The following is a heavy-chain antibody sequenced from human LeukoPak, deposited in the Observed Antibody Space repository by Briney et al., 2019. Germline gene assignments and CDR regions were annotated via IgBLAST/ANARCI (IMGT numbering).Heavy chain of an antibody. D-gene: IGHD1-7*01. CDR2: IKSKTDGGTT. Sequence: GGSLRLSCAASRFTFSNALMRWVRQAPGKGLEWVGRIKSKTDGGTTDYAAPVKGRFTISRDDSKNTLYLQMNSLKTKDTAVYYCTTDRRGELELRGAFDYWGQGTVVTVSS. J-gene: IGHJ4*02. CDR1: RFTFSNAL. CDR3: TTDRRGELELRGAFDY. V-gene: IGHV3-15*01.